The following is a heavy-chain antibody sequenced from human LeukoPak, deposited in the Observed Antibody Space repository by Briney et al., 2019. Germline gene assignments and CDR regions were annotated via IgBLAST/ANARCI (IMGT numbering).Heavy chain of an antibody. CDR2: ISSSGSTI. J-gene: IGHJ4*02. CDR1: GFTFSDYY. V-gene: IGHV3-11*01. D-gene: IGHD2-15*01. CDR3: AREYCSGGSCYSAGDY. Sequence: GGSLRLSCAASGFTFSDYYMSWIRQAPGKGLEWVSYISSSGSTIYYADSVKGRFTICRDNAKNSLYLQMNSLRAEDTAVYYCAREYCSGGSCYSAGDYWGQGTLVTVSS.